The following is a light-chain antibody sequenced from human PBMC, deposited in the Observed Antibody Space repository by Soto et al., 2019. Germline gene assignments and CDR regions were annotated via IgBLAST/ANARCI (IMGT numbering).Light chain of an antibody. J-gene: IGKJ1*01. CDR2: LGS. CDR3: METLQTPLT. Sequence: DIVMTQSPLSLPVTPGEPASISCRSSQSLLHSNGNSYLDWYLQKPGQSPQLLIYLGSNRASGVPDRFSGSGSGTDFTLKISRVEAEDVGVYYCMETLQTPLTFGQGTKVEI. V-gene: IGKV2-28*01. CDR1: QSLLHSNGNSY.